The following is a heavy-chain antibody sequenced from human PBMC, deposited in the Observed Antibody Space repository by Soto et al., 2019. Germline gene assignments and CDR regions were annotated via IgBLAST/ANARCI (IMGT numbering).Heavy chain of an antibody. J-gene: IGHJ5*02. CDR1: GYTFTSYG. D-gene: IGHD6-13*01. V-gene: IGHV1-18*01. CDR3: ARRGQQLVRDNWFDP. CDR2: ISAYNGNT. Sequence: ASVKVSCKASGYTFTSYGISWVRQAPGQGLEWMGWISAYNGNTNYAQKLQGRVTMTTDTSTSTAYMELRSLRSDDTAVYYCARRGQQLVRDNWFDPWGQGTLVTVSS.